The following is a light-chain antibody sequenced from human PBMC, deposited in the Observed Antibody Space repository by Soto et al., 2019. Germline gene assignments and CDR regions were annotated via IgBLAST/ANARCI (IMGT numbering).Light chain of an antibody. CDR2: DVS. J-gene: IGLJ2*01. V-gene: IGLV2-14*03. Sequence: QSVLTQPASVSGSPGQSITISCTGTSSDVGGYNYVSWYQQHPGKAPQLMIYDVSNRPSGVSNRFSGSKSGNTASLTISGLQAEDEADYYCSSYTSSNTVVFGGGTKLTVL. CDR3: SSYTSSNTVV. CDR1: SSDVGGYNY.